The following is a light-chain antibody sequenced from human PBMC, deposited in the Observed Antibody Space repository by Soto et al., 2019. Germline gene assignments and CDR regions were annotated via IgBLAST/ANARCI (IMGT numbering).Light chain of an antibody. CDR3: QQYSNWPPIT. CDR1: QSVSIH. V-gene: IGKV3-15*01. CDR2: DTS. J-gene: IGKJ5*01. Sequence: ETVMTQSPGTLSVSLGERATLSCRASQSVSIHLAWYQQKPGQAPRLLIYDTSTRATGIPARFRGSGSGTEFTLTISSLQSEDFAVYYCQQYSNWPPITFGQGTRLEI.